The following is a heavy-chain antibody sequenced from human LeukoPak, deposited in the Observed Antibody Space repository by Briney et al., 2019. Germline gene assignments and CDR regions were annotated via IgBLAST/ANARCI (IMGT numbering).Heavy chain of an antibody. CDR3: ATEPSRSYSFDHLDF. V-gene: IGHV1-69*04. D-gene: IGHD5-12*01. CDR2: VVPMFGIR. J-gene: IGHJ4*02. Sequence: RASVKVSCKTSGGTFNNYAISWVRQAPGQGLEWMGRVVPMFGIRNYPQTFRGRVNITADKATNTAYMELRSLRAEDTAIYYCATEPSRSYSFDHLDFWGLGTQATVSS. CDR1: GGTFNNYA.